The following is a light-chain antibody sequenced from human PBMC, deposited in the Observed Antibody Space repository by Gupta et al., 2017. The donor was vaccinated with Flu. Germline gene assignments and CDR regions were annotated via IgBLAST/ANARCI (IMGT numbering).Light chain of an antibody. J-gene: IGKJ4*01. CDR3: QQYNSFPLT. CDR2: GVA. V-gene: IGKV1-16*01. CDR1: QDIYNY. Sequence: GDRITSTCRASQDIYNYLAWFHQRPGKAPKALIYGVASLRSGGPSRCSGSGAGTEVTLIINNRQPEDFATYFCQQYNSFPLTFGGGTRVEIK.